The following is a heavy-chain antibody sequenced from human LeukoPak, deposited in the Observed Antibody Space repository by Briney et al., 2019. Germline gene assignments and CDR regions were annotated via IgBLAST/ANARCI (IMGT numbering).Heavy chain of an antibody. Sequence: GGSLRLSCAASGFTFSSYSMNWVRQAPGKGLEWVSSINSDSSYIYYADSVKGRFTISRDNAKNLLYLQMNSLRAEDTAVYYCARGGHYYDSSGYYFDYWGQGTLVTVSS. CDR3: ARGGHYYDSSGYYFDY. CDR2: INSDSSYI. CDR1: GFTFSSYS. J-gene: IGHJ4*02. V-gene: IGHV3-21*01. D-gene: IGHD3-22*01.